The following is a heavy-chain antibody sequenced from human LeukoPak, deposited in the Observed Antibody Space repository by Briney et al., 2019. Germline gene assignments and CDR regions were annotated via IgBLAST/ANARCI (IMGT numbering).Heavy chain of an antibody. V-gene: IGHV3-23*01. J-gene: IGHJ4*02. Sequence: GGSLRLSCAASGFTFSNYAMSWVRQAPGTGLEWVSAMSGSGARTYYADSVKGRFTNSRDNSKNTLYLQMNSVRAEDTAVYYCANPSHLGDLWGQGTLVTVSS. CDR2: MSGSGART. CDR1: GFTFSNYA. D-gene: IGHD3-16*01. CDR3: ANPSHLGDL.